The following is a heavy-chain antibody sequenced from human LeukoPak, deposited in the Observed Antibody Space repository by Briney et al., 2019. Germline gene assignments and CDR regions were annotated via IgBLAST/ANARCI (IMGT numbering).Heavy chain of an antibody. D-gene: IGHD4-17*01. V-gene: IGHV3-21*01. CDR1: GFTFSSYS. CDR3: ARDNPGDYGDYLPPKYFDY. J-gene: IGHJ4*02. CDR2: ITSSSSYI. Sequence: GGSLRLSCAASGFTFSSYSMNWVRQAPGKGLEWVSSITSSSSYIYYADSVKGRFTISRDNAKNSLYLQMNSLRAEDTAVYYCARDNPGDYGDYLPPKYFDYWGQGTLVTVSS.